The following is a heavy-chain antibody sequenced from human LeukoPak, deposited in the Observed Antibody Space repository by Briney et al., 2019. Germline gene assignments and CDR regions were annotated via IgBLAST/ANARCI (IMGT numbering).Heavy chain of an antibody. CDR1: GFTFSSYG. Sequence: PGGSLRLSCAASGFTFSSYGMHWVRQAPGKGLEWVAFIRYDGSNKYYADSVKGRFTISRDNSKNTLYLQMNSLRAEDTAVYYCAGEPMVRGVIITKTGLNYWGQGTLVTVSS. CDR3: AGEPMVRGVIITKTGLNY. J-gene: IGHJ4*02. D-gene: IGHD3-10*01. CDR2: IRYDGSNK. V-gene: IGHV3-30*02.